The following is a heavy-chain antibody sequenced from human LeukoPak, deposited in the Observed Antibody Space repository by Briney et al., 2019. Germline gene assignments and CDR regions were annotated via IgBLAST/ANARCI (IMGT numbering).Heavy chain of an antibody. V-gene: IGHV3-9*01. CDR3: AKGIDVDIVATTNY. Sequence: GRSLRLSCAASGFTFDDYAMHWVRQAPGKGLEWVSGISWNSGSIGYADSVKGRSTISRDNAKNSLYLQMNSLRAEDTALYYCAKGIDVDIVATTNYWGQGTLVTVSS. D-gene: IGHD5-12*01. CDR2: ISWNSGSI. CDR1: GFTFDDYA. J-gene: IGHJ4*02.